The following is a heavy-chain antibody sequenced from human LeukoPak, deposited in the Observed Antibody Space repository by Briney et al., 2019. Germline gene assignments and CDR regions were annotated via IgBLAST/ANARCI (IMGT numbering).Heavy chain of an antibody. D-gene: IGHD4-23*01. CDR3: ARVTTVVTPYPTWHYGMDV. CDR1: GGTFSSYA. CDR2: IIPIFGTA. Sequence: SVKVSCKASGGTFSSYAISWVRQAPGQGLEWMGGIIPIFGTANYAQKFQGRVTITADESTSTAYMELSSLRSGDTAVYYCARVTTVVTPYPTWHYGMDVWGQGTTVTVSS. J-gene: IGHJ6*02. V-gene: IGHV1-69*13.